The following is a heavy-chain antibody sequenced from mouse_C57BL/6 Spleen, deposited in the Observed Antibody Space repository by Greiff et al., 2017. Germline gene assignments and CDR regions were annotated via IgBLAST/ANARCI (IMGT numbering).Heavy chain of an antibody. CDR2: INPSSGYT. J-gene: IGHJ4*01. Sequence: QVQLKESGAELAKPGASVKLSCKASGYTFTSYWMHWVKQRPGQGLEWIGYINPSSGYTKYNQKFKDKATLTADKSSSTAYMQLSSLTYEDSAVYYCARPIITTVYAMDYWGQGTSVTVSS. D-gene: IGHD1-1*01. CDR1: GYTFTSYW. CDR3: ARPIITTVYAMDY. V-gene: IGHV1-7*01.